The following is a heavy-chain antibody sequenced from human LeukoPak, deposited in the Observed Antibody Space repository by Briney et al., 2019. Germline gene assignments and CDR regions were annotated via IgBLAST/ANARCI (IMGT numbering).Heavy chain of an antibody. V-gene: IGHV3-7*01. CDR1: GFTFTTFW. D-gene: IGHD6-13*01. CDR2: ISPDGSDK. J-gene: IGHJ4*02. Sequence: PGGSLRLSCAASGFTFTTFWMTWVRQAPGKGLEWVANISPDGSDKYYVDSVRGRFTISRDNAKNSLYLQMNSLRVEDTAVYYCARDGDSSFANYFDYWGQGTLVTVSS. CDR3: ARDGDSSFANYFDY.